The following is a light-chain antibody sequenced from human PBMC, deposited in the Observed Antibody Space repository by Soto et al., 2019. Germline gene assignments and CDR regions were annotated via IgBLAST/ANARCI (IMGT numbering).Light chain of an antibody. V-gene: IGKV3-11*01. CDR2: DAS. J-gene: IGKJ4*01. Sequence: EICLTHSPASLSLSPGDRATLSCRASQSVTNSLAWYQQKPGQAPRLLVYDASNRATGIPTGFSGSGSGTDFTLTISNLEPEDFAVYYCQQHISWPLTFGGGTKVDIK. CDR3: QQHISWPLT. CDR1: QSVTNS.